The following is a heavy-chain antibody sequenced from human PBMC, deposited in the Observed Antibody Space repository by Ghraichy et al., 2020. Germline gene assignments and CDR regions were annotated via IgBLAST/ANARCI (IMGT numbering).Heavy chain of an antibody. Sequence: SGPTLVKPTQTLTLTCTFSGFSLSTRGVGVGWIRQPPGKALEWLALIYWNDDKRYSPSLKSRLTITKDTSKNQVVLTMTNMDPVDTATYYCAHPNDYGDYIDYWGQGTLVTVSS. CDR2: IYWNDDK. CDR1: GFSLSTRGVG. V-gene: IGHV2-5*01. D-gene: IGHD4-17*01. J-gene: IGHJ4*02. CDR3: AHPNDYGDYIDY.